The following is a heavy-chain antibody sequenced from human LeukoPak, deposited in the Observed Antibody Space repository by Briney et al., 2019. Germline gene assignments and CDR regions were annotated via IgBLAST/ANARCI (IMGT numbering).Heavy chain of an antibody. CDR3: ARDLDYYDSSGYYPTGYYYGMDV. J-gene: IGHJ6*02. V-gene: IGHV3-30-3*01. D-gene: IGHD3-22*01. Sequence: GGSLRLSCAASGFTFSSYAMSWVRQAPGKGLEWVAVISYDGSNKYYADSVKGRFTISRDNSKNTLYLQMNSLRAEDTAVYYCARDLDYYDSSGYYPTGYYYGMDVWGQGTTVTVSS. CDR1: GFTFSSYA. CDR2: ISYDGSNK.